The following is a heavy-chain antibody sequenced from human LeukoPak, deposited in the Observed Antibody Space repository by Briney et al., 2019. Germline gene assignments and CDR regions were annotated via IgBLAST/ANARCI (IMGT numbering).Heavy chain of an antibody. CDR1: GFTVSSNY. CDR2: IYSGGST. CDR3: ARANPCYGMDV. Sequence: SGGSLRLSCAASGFTVSSNYTSWVRQAPGKGLEWVSVIYSGGSTYYADSVKGRFTISRDNSKNTLYLQMNSLRAEDTAVYYCARANPCYGMDVWGQGTTVTVSS. J-gene: IGHJ6*02. V-gene: IGHV3-53*01.